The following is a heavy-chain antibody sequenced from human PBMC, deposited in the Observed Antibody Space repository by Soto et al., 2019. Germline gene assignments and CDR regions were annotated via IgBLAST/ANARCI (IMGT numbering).Heavy chain of an antibody. D-gene: IGHD5-12*01. J-gene: IGHJ5*02. Sequence: GSLRLSCAASGFTFSSYAMSWVRQAPGKGLEWVSAISGSGGSTYYADSVKGRFTISRDNSKNTLYLQMNSLRAEDTAVYYCAKNLLRLPLLDPWGQGTLVTVSS. CDR1: GFTFSSYA. CDR3: AKNLLRLPLLDP. V-gene: IGHV3-23*01. CDR2: ISGSGGST.